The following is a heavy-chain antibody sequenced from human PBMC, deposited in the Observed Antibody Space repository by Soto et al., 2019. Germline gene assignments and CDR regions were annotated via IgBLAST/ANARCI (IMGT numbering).Heavy chain of an antibody. CDR1: GFTFSSYD. J-gene: IGHJ6*02. D-gene: IGHD3-16*01. Sequence: TGGSLRLSCAASGFTFSSYDMHWVRQATGKGLEWVSAIGTAGDTYYPGSVKGRFTISRENAKNSLYLQMNSLRAGDTAVYYCAREGGPLNYYGMDVWGQGTTVTVSS. CDR2: IGTAGDT. V-gene: IGHV3-13*01. CDR3: AREGGPLNYYGMDV.